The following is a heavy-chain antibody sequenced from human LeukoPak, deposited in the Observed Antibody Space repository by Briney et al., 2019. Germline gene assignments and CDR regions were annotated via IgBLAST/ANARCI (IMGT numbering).Heavy chain of an antibody. J-gene: IGHJ4*02. Sequence: GGSLRLSCAASGLTVSSNYVTWVRQVPGKGLEWVSVIYSDGSTYYADSVKGRFTISRDNSKNTLYLQMNSLRAEDTAVYYCARGGGHSSPSYDYWGQGTLVTVSS. CDR2: IYSDGST. CDR1: GLTVSSNY. D-gene: IGHD6-13*01. V-gene: IGHV3-53*01. CDR3: ARGGGHSSPSYDY.